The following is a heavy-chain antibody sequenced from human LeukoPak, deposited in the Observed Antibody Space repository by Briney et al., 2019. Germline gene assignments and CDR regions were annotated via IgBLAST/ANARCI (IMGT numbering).Heavy chain of an antibody. CDR2: ISSSSSYI. CDR1: GFTFSSYA. D-gene: IGHD3-22*01. CDR3: ARDQDYYDSSGYLHFDY. J-gene: IGHJ4*02. Sequence: GGSLRLSCAASGFTFSSYAMSWVRQAPGKGLEWVSSISSSSSYIYYADSVKGRFTISRDNAKNSLYLQMNSLRAEDTAVYYCARDQDYYDSSGYLHFDYWGQGTLVTVSS. V-gene: IGHV3-21*01.